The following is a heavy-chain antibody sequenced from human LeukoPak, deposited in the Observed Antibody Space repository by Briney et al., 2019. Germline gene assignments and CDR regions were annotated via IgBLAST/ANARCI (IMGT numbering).Heavy chain of an antibody. CDR2: ISSSGSTI. CDR3: AGLGITMIGGV. J-gene: IGHJ6*04. V-gene: IGHV3-48*03. CDR1: GLIFTNYA. D-gene: IGHD3-10*02. Sequence: GGSLRLSCTASGLIFTNYAMTWVRQAPGKGLEWVSYISSSGSTIYYADSVKGRFTISRDNAKNSLYLQMNSLRAEDTAVYYCAGLGITMIGGVWGKGTTVTISS.